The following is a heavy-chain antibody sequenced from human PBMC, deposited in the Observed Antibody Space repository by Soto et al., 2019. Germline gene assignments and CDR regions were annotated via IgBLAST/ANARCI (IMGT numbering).Heavy chain of an antibody. CDR1: GFTFSSYG. Sequence: QVQLVESGGGVVQPGRSLRLSCAASGFTFSSYGMHWVRQAPGKGLEWVAVISYDGSNKYYADSVKGRFTISRDNSKNNRYLQMNSLSAEDTAVYYCAKDSEVTSVFDYWGQGTLVTVSS. D-gene: IGHD2-2*01. J-gene: IGHJ4*02. V-gene: IGHV3-30*18. CDR3: AKDSEVTSVFDY. CDR2: ISYDGSNK.